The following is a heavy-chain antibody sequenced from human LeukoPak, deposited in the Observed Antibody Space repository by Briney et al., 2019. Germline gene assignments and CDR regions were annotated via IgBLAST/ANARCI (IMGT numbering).Heavy chain of an antibody. J-gene: IGHJ4*02. CDR2: IYSGGST. Sequence: GGSLRLSCAASGFTVSSNYMSWVRQAPGKGLEWVSVIYSGGSTYYADSVKGRFTISRDNSKNTLYLQMNSLRAEDTAVYYCARDPSGVTGYTYGRGIDYWGQGTLVTVSS. D-gene: IGHD5-18*01. V-gene: IGHV3-66*01. CDR1: GFTVSSNY. CDR3: ARDPSGVTGYTYGRGIDY.